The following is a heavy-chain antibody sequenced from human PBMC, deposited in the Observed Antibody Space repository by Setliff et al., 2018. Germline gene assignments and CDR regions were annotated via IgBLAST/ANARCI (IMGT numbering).Heavy chain of an antibody. D-gene: IGHD6-13*01. CDR1: GFTFSNYY. CDR3: ARGVPIAAAGTELNDY. J-gene: IGHJ4*02. V-gene: IGHV3-11*01. CDR2: IHDSGNPT. Sequence: PGGSLRLSCAAAGFTFSNYYMTWIRQAPGKGLEWISYIHDSGNPTYYADSVKGRFTVSRDNAKNSLYLQMNSLRAEDTAVYYCARGVPIAAAGTELNDYWGQGTLVTVSS.